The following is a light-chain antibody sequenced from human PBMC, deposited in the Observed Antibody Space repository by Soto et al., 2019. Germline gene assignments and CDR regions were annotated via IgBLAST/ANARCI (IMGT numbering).Light chain of an antibody. Sequence: EIVRTLSQATLSLSPVQIATLSCMASHNVANYLDWYQQTPGQAPRLLIYGASTRATGIPARFSGSGSGTEFTLTTRSLQSEDFAVYDCQQYNNWPPINCGQGKRRAIK. CDR2: GAS. CDR3: QQYNNWPPIN. V-gene: IGKV3-15*01. J-gene: IGKJ5*01. CDR1: HNVANY.